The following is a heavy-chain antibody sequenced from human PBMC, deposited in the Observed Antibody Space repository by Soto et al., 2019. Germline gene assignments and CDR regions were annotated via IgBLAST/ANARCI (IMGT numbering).Heavy chain of an antibody. D-gene: IGHD5-12*01. CDR3: PRDSRYDSFDY. V-gene: IGHV3-53*01. J-gene: IGHJ4*02. CDR1: GFTVSSNY. CDR2: IYSGGST. Sequence: EVQLVESGGGLIQPGGSLRLSCAASGFTVSSNYMSWVRQAPGKGLEWVSVIYSGGSTYYADSVKGRFTISRDNSKNTRYLQMNSLRAEDTAVYYRPRDSRYDSFDYWGQGTLVTVSS.